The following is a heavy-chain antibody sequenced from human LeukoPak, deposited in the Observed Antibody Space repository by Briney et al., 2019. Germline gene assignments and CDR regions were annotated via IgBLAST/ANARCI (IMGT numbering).Heavy chain of an antibody. CDR1: GFTFSSYW. V-gene: IGHV3-74*01. CDR3: ARIPYDFWSGPGPFDY. D-gene: IGHD3-3*01. J-gene: IGHJ4*02. Sequence: GGSLRLSCAASGFTFSSYWMHWVRQAPGKGLVWVSRINSDGSSTSYADSVKGRFTISRDNAKNTLYLQMNSLRAEDTAVYYCARIPYDFWSGPGPFDYWGQGTLSPSPQ. CDR2: INSDGSST.